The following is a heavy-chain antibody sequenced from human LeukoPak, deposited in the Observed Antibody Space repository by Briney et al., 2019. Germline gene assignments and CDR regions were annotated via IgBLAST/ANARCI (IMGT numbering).Heavy chain of an antibody. CDR2: VSYDGSNK. Sequence: QTGGSLRLSCAASGFTFSSYGMHWVRQAPGKGLEWVAVVSYDGSNKYYADSVKGRFTISRDNSKNTLYLQLNSLRAEDTALYYCAKDSDAFDIWGQGTMVTVSS. CDR3: AKDSDAFDI. V-gene: IGHV3-30*18. J-gene: IGHJ3*02. CDR1: GFTFSSYG.